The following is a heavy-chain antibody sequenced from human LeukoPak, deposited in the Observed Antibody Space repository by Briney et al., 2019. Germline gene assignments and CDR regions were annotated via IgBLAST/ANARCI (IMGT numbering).Heavy chain of an antibody. CDR3: AKDRGGYSYAADY. J-gene: IGHJ4*02. Sequence: GGSLTLSCAASGFTCDDYAMHWLRQAPGQGREWVSLISGDGGSTYYADSVKGRFTSSRDNSKNSLYLKMNSLTTEDTALYYCAKDRGGYSYAADYWGQGTLVTVSS. CDR1: GFTCDDYA. V-gene: IGHV3-43*02. D-gene: IGHD5-18*01. CDR2: ISGDGGST.